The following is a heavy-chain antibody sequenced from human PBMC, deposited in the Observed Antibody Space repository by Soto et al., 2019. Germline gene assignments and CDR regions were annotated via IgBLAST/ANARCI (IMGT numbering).Heavy chain of an antibody. CDR1: GGDFLSYT. V-gene: IGHV1-69*02. CDR3: AQMWFGELWHGMDV. D-gene: IGHD3-10*01. Sequence: QLVQSGAEVKKPGSSVKVSCKASGGDFLSYTISWVRQAPGQGPEWMGTIIPILDVAKNAQKFQGRVAITADKATSTVYMELRSVRSDDTAVYYCAQMWFGELWHGMDVWGQGTTITVSS. J-gene: IGHJ6*01. CDR2: IIPILDVA.